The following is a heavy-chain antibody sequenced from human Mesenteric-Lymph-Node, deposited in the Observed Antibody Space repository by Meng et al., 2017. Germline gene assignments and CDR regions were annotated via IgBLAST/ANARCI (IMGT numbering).Heavy chain of an antibody. V-gene: IGHV4-4*02. Sequence: QVQLQESGPGLVKPSGTLSLTCIVSGDSITGTHWRSWVRQPPGKGLEWIGEIYHIGSTNYNPSLKSRVTILLDKSKNQFSVNLNSVTAADTAVYYCARGGYYSFDYWGQGTLVTVSS. CDR1: GDSITGTHW. D-gene: IGHD5-18*01. CDR3: ARGGYYSFDY. J-gene: IGHJ4*02. CDR2: IYHIGST.